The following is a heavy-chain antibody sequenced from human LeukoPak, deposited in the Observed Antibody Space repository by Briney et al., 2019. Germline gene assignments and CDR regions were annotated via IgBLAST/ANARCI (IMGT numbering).Heavy chain of an antibody. CDR2: IYYSGST. D-gene: IGHD6-6*01. V-gene: IGHV4-59*08. CDR3: ARLLKRGSSSSGLGY. CDR1: DGSISNYY. J-gene: IGHJ4*02. Sequence: SETLSLTCTVSDGSISNYYWSWIRQPPGKGLEWIGYIYYSGSTNYNPSLKSRVTISLDASKNQVSLKLSSVTAADTAVYYCARLLKRGSSSSGLGYWGQGTLVTVSS.